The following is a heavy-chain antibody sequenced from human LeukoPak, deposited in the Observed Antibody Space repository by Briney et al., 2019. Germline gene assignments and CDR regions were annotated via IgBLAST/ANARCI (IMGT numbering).Heavy chain of an antibody. CDR1: GFTFSSYG. D-gene: IGHD2-2*01. V-gene: IGHV3-30*18. CDR2: ISYDGSNK. J-gene: IGHJ4*02. Sequence: GRSLRLSCAASGFTFSSYGMYWVRQAPGKGLEWVAVISYDGSNKYYADSVKGRFTISRDNSKNTLYLQMNSLRAEDTAVYYCAKAGSRGKYCSSTSCYGLTDYWGQGTLVTVSS. CDR3: AKAGSRGKYCSSTSCYGLTDY.